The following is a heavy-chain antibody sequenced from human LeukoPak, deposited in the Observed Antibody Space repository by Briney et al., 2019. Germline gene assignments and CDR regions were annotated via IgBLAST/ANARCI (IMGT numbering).Heavy chain of an antibody. Sequence: GGSLRLSCAASGFTFSSYAMHWVRRAPGKGLEYVSAISSNGGSTYYANSVKGRFTISRDNSKNTLYLQMGSLRAEDMAVYYCARAFQPRSIVGATDYWGQGTLVTVSS. CDR1: GFTFSSYA. D-gene: IGHD1-26*01. CDR2: ISSNGGST. V-gene: IGHV3-64*01. J-gene: IGHJ4*02. CDR3: ARAFQPRSIVGATDY.